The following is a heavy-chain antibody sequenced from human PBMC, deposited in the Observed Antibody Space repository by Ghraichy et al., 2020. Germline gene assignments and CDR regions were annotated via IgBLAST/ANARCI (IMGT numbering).Heavy chain of an antibody. D-gene: IGHD3-22*01. CDR2: ISCNSGSI. CDR1: GFTFGDYA. CDR3: AKDSYDSSGYYYDY. J-gene: IGHJ4*02. Sequence: GGSLRLSCAASGFTFGDYAMHWVRQAPGKGLEWVSGISCNSGSIGYADSVKGRFTISRDNAKNSLYLQMNSLRAEDTALYYCAKDSYDSSGYYYDYWGQGTLVTVSS. V-gene: IGHV3-9*01.